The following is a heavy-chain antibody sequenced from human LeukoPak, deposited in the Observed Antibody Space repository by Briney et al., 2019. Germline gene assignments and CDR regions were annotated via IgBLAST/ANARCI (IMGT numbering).Heavy chain of an antibody. D-gene: IGHD2-15*01. V-gene: IGHV4-34*01. CDR3: ARGTPLYCSGGSCYQGVYYYYGMDV. Sequence: PSETLSLTCAVYGGSFSGYYWSWIRQPPGKGLEWIGEINHSGSTNYNPFLKSRVTISVDTSKNQFPLKLSSVTAADTAVYYCARGTPLYCSGGSCYQGVYYYYGMDVWGQGTTVTVSS. J-gene: IGHJ6*02. CDR2: INHSGST. CDR1: GGSFSGYY.